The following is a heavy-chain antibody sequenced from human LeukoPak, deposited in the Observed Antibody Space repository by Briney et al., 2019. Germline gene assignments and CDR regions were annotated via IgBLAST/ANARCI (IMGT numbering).Heavy chain of an antibody. D-gene: IGHD2-2*01. CDR2: IRYDGSNK. V-gene: IGHV3-30*02. CDR3: AKDREYQLLLDAFDI. J-gene: IGHJ3*02. Sequence: GGSLRLSCAASGFTFSSYGMHRVRQAPGKGLEWVAFIRYDGSNKYYADSVKGRFTISRDNSKNTLYLQMNSLRAEDTAVYYCAKDREYQLLLDAFDIWGQGTMVTVSS. CDR1: GFTFSSYG.